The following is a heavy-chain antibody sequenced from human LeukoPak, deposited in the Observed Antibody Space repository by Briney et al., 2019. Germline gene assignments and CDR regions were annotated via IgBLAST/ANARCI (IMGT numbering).Heavy chain of an antibody. Sequence: GRSLRLSCAASGFTFSSYAMHWVRQAPGKGLEWLAVISYDGSNKYYAHSVKGRFTISRDNSKNTLYLQMNSLRAEDTAVYYCARDGSPNYYDSSGYYYWGQGTLVTVSS. V-gene: IGHV3-30-3*01. CDR3: ARDGSPNYYDSSGYYY. J-gene: IGHJ4*02. D-gene: IGHD3-22*01. CDR2: ISYDGSNK. CDR1: GFTFSSYA.